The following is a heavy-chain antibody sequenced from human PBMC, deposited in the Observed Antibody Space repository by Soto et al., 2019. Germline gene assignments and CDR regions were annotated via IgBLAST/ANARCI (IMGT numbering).Heavy chain of an antibody. CDR2: ISYDGSNK. J-gene: IGHJ3*02. CDR3: AKGAPGYDFWSGYLDAFDI. D-gene: IGHD3-3*01. V-gene: IGHV3-30*18. Sequence: GGSLRLSCAASGFTFSSYGMHWVRQAPGKGLEWVAVISYDGSNKYYADSVKGRFTISRDNSKNTLYLQMNSLRAEDTAVYYCAKGAPGYDFWSGYLDAFDIWGQGTMVTVSS. CDR1: GFTFSSYG.